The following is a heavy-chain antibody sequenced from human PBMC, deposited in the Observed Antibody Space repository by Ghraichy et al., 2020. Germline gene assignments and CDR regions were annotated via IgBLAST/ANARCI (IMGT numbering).Heavy chain of an antibody. J-gene: IGHJ4*02. CDR1: GGSISTYY. Sequence: SETLSLTCAVSGGSISTYYWSWVRQSPGKGLEWIGYMYYSGSGSTNYNPSLKSRVTISVDTSKNQFSLKLTSVTAADTAVYYCVRVEDKWKLPAVWGQGTLVTVSS. V-gene: IGHV4-59*01. D-gene: IGHD2-15*01. CDR2: MYYSGSGST. CDR3: VRVEDKWKLPAV.